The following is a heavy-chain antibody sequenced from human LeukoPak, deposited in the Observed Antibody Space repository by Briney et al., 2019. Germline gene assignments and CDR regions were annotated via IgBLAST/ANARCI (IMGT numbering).Heavy chain of an antibody. CDR2: INHSGST. CDR3: ARRPMVRGVYWRQFRNNWFDP. J-gene: IGHJ5*02. Sequence: ASETLSLTCTVSGFSISSGYYWGWIRQPPGKGLEWMGSINHSGSTNYNPSLKSRVTISVDTSKNQFSLKLSSVTAADTAVYYCARRPMVRGVYWRQFRNNWFDPWGQGTLVTVSS. D-gene: IGHD3-10*01. CDR1: GFSISSGYY. V-gene: IGHV4-38-2*02.